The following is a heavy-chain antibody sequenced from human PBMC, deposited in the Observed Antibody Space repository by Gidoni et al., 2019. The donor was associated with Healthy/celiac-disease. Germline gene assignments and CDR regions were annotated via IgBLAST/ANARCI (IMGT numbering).Heavy chain of an antibody. Sequence: EVQLVESGGGLVKPGGSLRPSCAASGSTFSNAWIRWVRQAPGKGLEWVGRIKSKTDGGTTDYAAPVKGRFTISRDDSKNTLYLQMNSLKTEDTAVYYCTTAPPHECSWIARRRDYWGQGTLVTVSS. J-gene: IGHJ4*02. V-gene: IGHV3-15*01. CDR2: IKSKTDGGTT. CDR3: TTAPPHECSWIARRRDY. CDR1: GSTFSNAW. D-gene: IGHD6-13*01.